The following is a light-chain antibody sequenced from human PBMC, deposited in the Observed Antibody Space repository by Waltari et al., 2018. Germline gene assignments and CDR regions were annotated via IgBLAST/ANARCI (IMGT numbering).Light chain of an antibody. J-gene: IGLJ3*02. CDR3: QTGGHGTWV. CDR2: VNSDGSH. CDR1: SGHSSNI. Sequence: QLVLTQSPSASASLGASVKLTCTLSSGHSSNIIAWHQQQPEKCPRYLMKVNSDGSHSKGDEIPVRFSGSSSGAERYLTISSLQSEDEADYYCQTGGHGTWVFGGGTKLTVL. V-gene: IGLV4-69*01.